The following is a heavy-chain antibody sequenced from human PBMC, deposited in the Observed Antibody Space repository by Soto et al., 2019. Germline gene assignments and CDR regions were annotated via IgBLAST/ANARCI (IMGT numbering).Heavy chain of an antibody. CDR2: ISAYNGNT. J-gene: IGHJ4*02. V-gene: IGHV1-18*01. Sequence: ASVKVSCKASGYTFTSYGISWVRQAPGQGLEWMGWISAYNGNTDYAQNLQGRVTMTTDTSTSTAYMELRSLRSDDTAVYYCARGRLPAILAAAGSDDYWGQGTLVTVSS. CDR3: ARGRLPAILAAAGSDDY. CDR1: GYTFTSYG. D-gene: IGHD6-13*01.